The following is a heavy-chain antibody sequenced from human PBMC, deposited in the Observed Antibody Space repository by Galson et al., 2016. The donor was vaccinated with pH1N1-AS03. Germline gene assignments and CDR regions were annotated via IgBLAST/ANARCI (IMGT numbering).Heavy chain of an antibody. V-gene: IGHV5-10-1*01. Sequence: QSGAEVKKAGESLTISCKGFGASFTTYWIIWVRQMPGKGLVWLGRIDPRDSETNYSPSSRGHVTISADKSINTVYLQWRSLKASDSAMYYCARSDSRTLVTTIYSLGGQGTLVTVSS. D-gene: IGHD4-17*01. CDR3: ARSDSRTLVTTIYSL. CDR1: GASFTTYW. J-gene: IGHJ4*02. CDR2: IDPRDSET.